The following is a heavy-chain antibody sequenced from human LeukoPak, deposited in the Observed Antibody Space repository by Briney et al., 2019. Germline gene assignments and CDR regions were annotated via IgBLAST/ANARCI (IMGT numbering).Heavy chain of an antibody. CDR3: ARDADGTRFDY. CDR2: IWYDGSNK. CDR1: GFTFSSYG. J-gene: IGHJ4*02. V-gene: IGHV3-33*01. Sequence: PGRSLRLSCAASGFTFSSYGVHWVRQAPGKGLEWVAVIWYDGSNKYYADSVKGRFTISRDNSKNTLYLQMNSLRAEDTAVYYCARDADGTRFDYWGQGTLVTVSS. D-gene: IGHD3/OR15-3a*01.